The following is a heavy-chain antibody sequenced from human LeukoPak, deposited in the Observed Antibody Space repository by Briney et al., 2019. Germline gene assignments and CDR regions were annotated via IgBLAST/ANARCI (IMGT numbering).Heavy chain of an antibody. D-gene: IGHD1-1*01. J-gene: IGHJ4*02. CDR3: ARGKTGTTDFDY. V-gene: IGHV4-34*01. CDR2: INHSGST. CDR1: GGSFSGYY. Sequence: RPSETLSLTCAVYGGSFSGYYWSWIRQPPGKGLEWIGEINHSGSTNYNPSLKSRVTISVGTSKNQSSLKLSSVTAADTAVYYCARGKTGTTDFDYWGQGTLVTVSS.